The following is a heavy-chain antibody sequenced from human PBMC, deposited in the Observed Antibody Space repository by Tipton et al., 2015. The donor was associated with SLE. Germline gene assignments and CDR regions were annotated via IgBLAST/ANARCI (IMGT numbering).Heavy chain of an antibody. J-gene: IGHJ3*02. CDR1: GFTFDDYT. CDR3: AKDLLGGSFDI. V-gene: IGHV3-43*01. Sequence: SLRLSCVASGFTFDDYTMHWVRQAPGKGLEWVSLISWDGGSTYYADSVKGRFTISRDNSTNSLYLQMNSLRTEDTALHYCAKDLLGGSFDIWGQGTMVIVSS. D-gene: IGHD3-10*01. CDR2: ISWDGGST.